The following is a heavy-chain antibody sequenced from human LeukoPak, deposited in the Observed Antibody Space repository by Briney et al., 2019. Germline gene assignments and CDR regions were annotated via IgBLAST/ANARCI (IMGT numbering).Heavy chain of an antibody. J-gene: IGHJ4*02. D-gene: IGHD3-10*01. CDR2: ISSSSGYT. CDR3: AREAAYGSGSNNFDY. CDR1: GFTFSDYY. Sequence: GGSLRLSCAASGFTFSDYYMSWIRQAPGKGLEWVSYISSSSGYTNCADSVKGRFTISRDNAKNSLYLQMNSLRAEDTAVYYCAREAAYGSGSNNFDYWGQGTLVTVSS. V-gene: IGHV3-11*06.